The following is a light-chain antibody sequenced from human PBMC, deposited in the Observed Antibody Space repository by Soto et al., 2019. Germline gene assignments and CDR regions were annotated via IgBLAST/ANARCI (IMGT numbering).Light chain of an antibody. Sequence: QSVLTQPPSASGSPGQSVTISCAGSSSDIGAYDYVSWYQHFPGKAPKLIIYEVNARPSGVPERFSGSKSGNTASLTVSGLQFEDEADYICSSYAAANNFVVFGGGTKVTVL. CDR3: SSYAAANNFVV. J-gene: IGLJ2*01. CDR1: SSDIGAYDY. CDR2: EVN. V-gene: IGLV2-8*01.